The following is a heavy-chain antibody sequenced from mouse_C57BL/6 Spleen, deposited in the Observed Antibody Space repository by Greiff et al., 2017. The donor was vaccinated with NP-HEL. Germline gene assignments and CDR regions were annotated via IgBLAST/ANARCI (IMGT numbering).Heavy chain of an antibody. CDR3: GRTRWYGYDDDYAMDY. J-gene: IGHJ4*01. CDR2: ILPGSGST. V-gene: IGHV1-9*01. CDR1: GYTFTGYW. Sequence: QVQLQQSGAELMKPGASVKLSCKATGYTFTGYWIEWVKQRPGHGLEWIGEILPGSGSTNYNEKFKGKATFTADTSSNTAYMQLSSLTTEDSAIYYCGRTRWYGYDDDYAMDYWGQGTSVTVSS. D-gene: IGHD2-2*01.